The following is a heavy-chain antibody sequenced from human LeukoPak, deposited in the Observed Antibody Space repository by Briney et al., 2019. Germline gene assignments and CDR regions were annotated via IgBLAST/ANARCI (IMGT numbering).Heavy chain of an antibody. Sequence: LVKVSCKASGGTFSSHGISWVRQAPGHGLEWMGRIFPMLDTTHYAQKFQGRVTITADKSTTTAYMELSSLRSEDTAVYYCARDARYCSGGSCPYYFDYWGQGTLVTVSS. CDR2: IFPMLDTT. CDR3: ARDARYCSGGSCPYYFDY. J-gene: IGHJ4*02. CDR1: GGTFSSHG. V-gene: IGHV1-69*04. D-gene: IGHD2-15*01.